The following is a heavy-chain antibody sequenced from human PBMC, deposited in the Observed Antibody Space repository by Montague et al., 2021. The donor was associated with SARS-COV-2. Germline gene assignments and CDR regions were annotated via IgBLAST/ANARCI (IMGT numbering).Heavy chain of an antibody. D-gene: IGHD6-13*01. CDR2: IYSGGST. Sequence: RLSWSASGFTVSSNYMSWVRQAPGKGLEWVSVIYSGGSTYYADSVKGRFTISRDNSKNTLYLQMNSPRAEDTAVYFCARDSDFSSWHEAEDYFDYWGQGILVAVSS. J-gene: IGHJ4*02. CDR1: GFTVSSNY. V-gene: IGHV3-53*01. CDR3: ARDSDFSSWHEAEDYFDY.